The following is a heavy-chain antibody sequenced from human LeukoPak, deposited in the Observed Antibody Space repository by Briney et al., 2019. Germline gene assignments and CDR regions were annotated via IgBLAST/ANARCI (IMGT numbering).Heavy chain of an antibody. Sequence: GGSLRLSCAASGFTFSSYAMSWVRQAPGKGLEWVSAISGSGGITSYADSVKGRFTISRDNSKNTLYLQMNSLRAEDTAVYYCAKGDTTWELPHDYWGQGTLVTVSS. CDR1: GFTFSSYA. J-gene: IGHJ4*02. CDR3: AKGDTTWELPHDY. CDR2: ISGSGGIT. D-gene: IGHD1-26*01. V-gene: IGHV3-23*01.